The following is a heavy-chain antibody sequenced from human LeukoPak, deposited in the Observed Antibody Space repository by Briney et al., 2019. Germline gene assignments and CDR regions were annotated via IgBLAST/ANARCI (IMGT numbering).Heavy chain of an antibody. CDR2: VYTSGST. CDR1: GGSISSDNYS. J-gene: IGHJ5*02. V-gene: IGHV4-61*02. CDR3: ARGRRGSGSFYNWFDP. Sequence: SQTLSLTCTVSGGSISSDNYSWSWIRQPAGKGLEWIGRVYTSGSTNYNPSLKSRVTISVDTSKNQFSLKLSSVTAADTAVYYCARGRRGSGSFYNWFDPWGQGTLVTVSS. D-gene: IGHD3-10*01.